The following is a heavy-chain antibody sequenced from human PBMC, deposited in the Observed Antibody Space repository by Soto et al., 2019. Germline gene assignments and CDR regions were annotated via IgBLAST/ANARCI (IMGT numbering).Heavy chain of an antibody. J-gene: IGHJ4*02. V-gene: IGHV3-74*01. CDR2: ISGDGSST. CDR3: APSRGY. CDR1: GFTFSGYW. Sequence: EVRLVESGGGLVQPGGSLRLSCEASGFTFSGYWMNWVRQGPGKGLMWVSCISGDGSSTSYSDSVRGRFTISRDNAKKTLYLQMNSLRVDDTAVYYCAPSRGYWGQGTLVTVSS. D-gene: IGHD1-1*01.